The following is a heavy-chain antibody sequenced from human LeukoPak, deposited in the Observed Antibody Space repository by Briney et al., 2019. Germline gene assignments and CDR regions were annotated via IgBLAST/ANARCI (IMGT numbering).Heavy chain of an antibody. CDR3: AGNWNYGDAFDI. CDR2: IFYSGST. Sequence: SETLSLTCTVSGGSISTSNYYWGWIRQPPGKELEWIGNIFYSGSTYYNPSLKSRVTISVDTSKNQFSLKLSSVTAADTAVYYCAGNWNYGDAFDIWGQGTMVTVSS. J-gene: IGHJ3*02. CDR1: GGSISTSNYY. V-gene: IGHV4-39*07. D-gene: IGHD1-7*01.